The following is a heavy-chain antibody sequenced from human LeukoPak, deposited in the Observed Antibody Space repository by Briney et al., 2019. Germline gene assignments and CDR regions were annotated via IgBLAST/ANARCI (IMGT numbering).Heavy chain of an antibody. V-gene: IGHV3-48*01. J-gene: IGHJ4*02. CDR2: ISSSSSTI. CDR1: GFTFSSYR. CDR3: AKSGLNRFDY. Sequence: GGSLRLSCAASGFTFSSYRMNWVRQAPGKGLEWVSYISSSSSTIYYADSVKGRFTISRDNSKNTPYLQMNSLRAEDTAVYYCAKSGLNRFDYWGQGTLVTVSS. D-gene: IGHD2-15*01.